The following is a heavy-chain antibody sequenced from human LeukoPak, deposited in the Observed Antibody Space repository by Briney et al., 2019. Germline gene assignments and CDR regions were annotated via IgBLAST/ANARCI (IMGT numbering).Heavy chain of an antibody. Sequence: GGSLRLSCAASGFTFSSYGMHWVRQAPGKGLEWVAVISYDGSNKYYADSVKGRFTISRDNSKNTLYLQMGSLRAEDMAVYYCARVGGSGSYYVSWGQGTLVTVSS. D-gene: IGHD3-10*01. CDR3: ARVGGSGSYYVS. J-gene: IGHJ5*02. CDR1: GFTFSSYG. CDR2: ISYDGSNK. V-gene: IGHV3-30*03.